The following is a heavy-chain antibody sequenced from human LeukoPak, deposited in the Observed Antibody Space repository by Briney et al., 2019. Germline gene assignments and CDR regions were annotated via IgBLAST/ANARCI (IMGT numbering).Heavy chain of an antibody. V-gene: IGHV1-18*01. D-gene: IGHD6-19*01. Sequence: ASVKVSCKASGYIFTSYGISWVRQAPGQGLEWMGWISGYNGNTKYAQKFQGRVAMTTDTSTSTAYMELSSLRSEDTAVYYCARVISSGWNYYYYYGMDVWGQGTTVTVSS. CDR3: ARVISSGWNYYYYYGMDV. CDR1: GYIFTSYG. J-gene: IGHJ6*02. CDR2: ISGYNGNT.